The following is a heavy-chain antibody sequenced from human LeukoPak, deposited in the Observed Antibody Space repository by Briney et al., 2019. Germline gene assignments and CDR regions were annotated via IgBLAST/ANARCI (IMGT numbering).Heavy chain of an antibody. J-gene: IGHJ4*02. CDR2: VYYTGST. CDR3: AREIYGGNSASFDY. D-gene: IGHD4-23*01. Sequence: SETLSLTCTVSGGSISSYYWNWIRQPPGKGLEWIGYVYYTGSTNYNPSLKSRVTISVDSSKNRFSLKLSSVTAADTAVYYCAREIYGGNSASFDYWGQGTLVTVSS. V-gene: IGHV4-59*01. CDR1: GGSISSYY.